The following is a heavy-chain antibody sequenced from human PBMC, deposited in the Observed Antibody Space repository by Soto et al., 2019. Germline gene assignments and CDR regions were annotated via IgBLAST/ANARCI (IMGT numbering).Heavy chain of an antibody. CDR3: ARGRSSVPDRRGIGYYGLDV. J-gene: IGHJ6*02. V-gene: IGHV4-34*01. CDR1: GGSFSGYY. CDR2: INDSGIT. D-gene: IGHD3-3*01. Sequence: QVQLQQWGAEVLKPSETLSLTCVVNGGSFSGYYWSWIRQPPGKGLEWIGEINDSGITDSNPSLERRVTISVDMSKNQFSLKLHSVTAADTAVYHCARGRSSVPDRRGIGYYGLDVWGQGTTVTVSS.